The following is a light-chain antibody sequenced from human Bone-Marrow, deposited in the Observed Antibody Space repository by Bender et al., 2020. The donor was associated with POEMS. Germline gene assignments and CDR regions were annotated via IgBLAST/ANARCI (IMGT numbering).Light chain of an antibody. CDR3: AAWDDGLRGWL. Sequence: QSVLTQPPSASGTPGQRVTISCSGSSSNIGSYTVNWYQQLPGAAPKLLIYKNNQRPSGVPDRFSGSKSDTSASLAISGLRSEDEADYYCAAWDDGLRGWLFGGGTKLTVL. V-gene: IGLV1-47*01. CDR1: SSNIGSYT. J-gene: IGLJ3*02. CDR2: KNN.